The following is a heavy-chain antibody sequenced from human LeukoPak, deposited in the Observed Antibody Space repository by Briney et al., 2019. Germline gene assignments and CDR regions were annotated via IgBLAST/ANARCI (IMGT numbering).Heavy chain of an antibody. CDR1: GFTFDDYA. CDR3: AKGITKTTGTPVDY. Sequence: PGRSLRLSCAASGFTFDDYAMHWVRQAPGKGLEWVSGISWNSGSIGYADSVKGRFTISRDNAKNSLYLQMNSLRDEDMALYYCAKGITKTTGTPVDYWGQGTLVTVSS. J-gene: IGHJ4*02. D-gene: IGHD1-1*01. V-gene: IGHV3-9*03. CDR2: ISWNSGSI.